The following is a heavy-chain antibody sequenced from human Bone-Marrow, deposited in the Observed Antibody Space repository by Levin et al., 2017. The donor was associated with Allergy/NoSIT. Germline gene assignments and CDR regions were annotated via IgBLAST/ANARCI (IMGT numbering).Heavy chain of an antibody. J-gene: IGHJ2*01. Sequence: NPGESLKISCAASGFTFSSYSMNWVRQAPGKGLEWVSSISSSSSYIYYADSVKGRFTISRDNAKNSLYLQMNSLRAEDTAVYYCARSMPGPARYFDLWGRGTLVTVSS. CDR3: ARSMPGPARYFDL. D-gene: IGHD2-2*01. V-gene: IGHV3-21*01. CDR1: GFTFSSYS. CDR2: ISSSSSYI.